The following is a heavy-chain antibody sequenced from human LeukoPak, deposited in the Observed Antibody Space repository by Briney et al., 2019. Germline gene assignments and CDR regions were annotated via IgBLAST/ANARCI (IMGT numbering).Heavy chain of an antibody. CDR3: ARKERTTGAFDI. J-gene: IGHJ3*02. CDR2: IYPGDSDT. CDR1: GYSFTSYW. V-gene: IGHV5-51*01. D-gene: IGHD1-1*01. Sequence: GESLKISCQVSGYSFTSYWIAWVRQMPGKGLEWMGIIYPGDSDTRYSPSFQGQVTISADKSISTAYLQWSSLKASDTAMYYCARKERTTGAFDIWGQGTMVTVSS.